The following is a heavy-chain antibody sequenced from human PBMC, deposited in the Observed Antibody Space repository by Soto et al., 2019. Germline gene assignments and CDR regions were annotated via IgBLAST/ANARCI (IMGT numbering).Heavy chain of an antibody. J-gene: IGHJ4*02. CDR2: ISGSGGSP. CDR3: VKEGTSGLYYFDY. V-gene: IGHV3-23*01. Sequence: GGSLRLSCAASGFTFSNYAMNWVRQAPGKGLEWVSTISGSGGSPYYADSVKGRFTISRDNSKNTLYLQMNSLRAGDSAIYYCVKEGTSGLYYFDYWGQGTLVTVSS. CDR1: GFTFSNYA. D-gene: IGHD6-19*01.